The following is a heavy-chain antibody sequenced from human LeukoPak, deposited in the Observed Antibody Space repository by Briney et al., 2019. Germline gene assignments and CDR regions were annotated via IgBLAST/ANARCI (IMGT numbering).Heavy chain of an antibody. D-gene: IGHD6-6*01. CDR3: AKGSHSSSSGISIFDY. CDR2: ISRTSVTT. V-gene: IGHV3-23*01. J-gene: IGHJ4*02. CDR1: GFSFSSSA. Sequence: GGSLRLSCAASGFSFSSSAMGWVRQAPGEGLEWVSAISRTSVTTYHADSVKGRFTISRDNSKSTLYLQMSSLRAGDTAVYYCAKGSHSSSSGISIFDYWGQGTLVTVSS.